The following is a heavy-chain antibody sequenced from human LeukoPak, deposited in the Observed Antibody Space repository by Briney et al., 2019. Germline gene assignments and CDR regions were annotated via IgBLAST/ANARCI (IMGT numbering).Heavy chain of an antibody. D-gene: IGHD6-6*01. Sequence: SGTLSLTCTVSGGSMTHYFWSWIRQAPGKGLEWIGYTHTSGSPDYSRSLKSRVTISLDTSKNHFSLMLSSVTAADTAVYYCARDSGYSSSSREYFQHWGQGTLVTVSS. CDR2: THTSGSP. CDR1: GGSMTHYF. CDR3: ARDSGYSSSSREYFQH. J-gene: IGHJ1*01. V-gene: IGHV4-59*01.